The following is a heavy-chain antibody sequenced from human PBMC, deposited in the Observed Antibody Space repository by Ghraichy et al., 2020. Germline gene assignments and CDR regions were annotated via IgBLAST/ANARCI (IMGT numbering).Heavy chain of an antibody. Sequence: GGSLRLSCGASGFTFSSYGMSWVRQAPGKGLEWVSVISGSGGRTYCADSVKGRFTISRDNSKNTLYLQMNSLRAEDTALYYCAKEMHIVVVTSISHWGQGTLVTVSS. V-gene: IGHV3-23*01. CDR3: AKEMHIVVVTSISH. CDR1: GFTFSSYG. CDR2: ISGSGGRT. D-gene: IGHD2-21*02. J-gene: IGHJ4*02.